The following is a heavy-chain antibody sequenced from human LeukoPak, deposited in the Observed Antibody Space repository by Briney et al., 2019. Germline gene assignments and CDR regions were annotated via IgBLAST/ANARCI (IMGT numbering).Heavy chain of an antibody. CDR2: INPNSGGT. D-gene: IGHD4-17*01. CDR3: ARGLDYGDYFGY. CDR1: GYTFTGYY. J-gene: IGHJ4*02. Sequence: ASVKVSCKASGYTFTGYYMHWVRQAPGQGLEWMGWINPNSGGTNYAQKFQGRVTMTRDTSISTAYMELSSLRSEDTAVYYCARGLDYGDYFGYWGQGTLVTVSS. V-gene: IGHV1-2*02.